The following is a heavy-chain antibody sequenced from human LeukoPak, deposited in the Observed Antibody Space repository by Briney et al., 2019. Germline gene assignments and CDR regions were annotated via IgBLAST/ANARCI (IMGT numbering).Heavy chain of an antibody. CDR1: GFTFSDYY. CDR3: ARIPRITMIHRHYYFDY. CDR2: ISSSGSTI. V-gene: IGHV3-11*04. Sequence: GGSLRLSCAASGFTFSDYYMSWIRQAPGKGLEWVSYISSSGSTIYYADSVKGRFTISRDNAKNSLYLQMNSLRAEDTAVYYCARIPRITMIHRHYYFDYWGQGTLVTVSS. D-gene: IGHD3-22*01. J-gene: IGHJ4*02.